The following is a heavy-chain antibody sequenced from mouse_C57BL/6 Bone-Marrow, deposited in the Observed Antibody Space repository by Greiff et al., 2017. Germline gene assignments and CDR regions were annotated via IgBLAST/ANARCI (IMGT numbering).Heavy chain of an antibody. J-gene: IGHJ4*01. D-gene: IGHD1-1*01. CDR3: ASRLDITTVEDYAIDY. Sequence: EVKVVESGGGLVQPGGSLKLSCAASGFTFSDYYMYWVRQTPEQRLEWVAFISNGGGSTYYPETVQGRFTLSSDNATNTLYLQRSRLKSEDTAMYYCASRLDITTVEDYAIDYGGQGTSVTVTS. CDR2: ISNGGGST. V-gene: IGHV5-12*01. CDR1: GFTFSDYY.